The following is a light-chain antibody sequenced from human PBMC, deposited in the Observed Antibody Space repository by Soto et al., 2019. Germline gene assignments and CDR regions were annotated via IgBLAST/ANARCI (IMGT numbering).Light chain of an antibody. V-gene: IGLV2-18*02. CDR2: DVS. J-gene: IGLJ2*01. CDR3: SSYTGSDTLVV. CDR1: SSDIGRYNH. Sequence: QSALTQPPSVSGSPGQALTISCIGSSSDIGRYNHVSWYQQPPGTAPKLIIYDVSNRPSGVPDRFSGSKSGNTASLTISGLQADDEADYYCSSYTGSDTLVVFGRGTQLTVL.